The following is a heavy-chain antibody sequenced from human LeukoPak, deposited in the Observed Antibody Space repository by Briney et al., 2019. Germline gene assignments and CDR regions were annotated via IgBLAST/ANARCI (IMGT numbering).Heavy chain of an antibody. D-gene: IGHD6-19*01. J-gene: IGHJ6*03. CDR3: ARRLVAGTLYMDV. CDR2: IYYSGST. Sequence: PSETLSLTCTVSGGSISSSSYYCGWIRQPPGTGLEWIGSIYYSGSTYYNPSLKSRVTISVDTSKNQFSLKLSSVTAADTAVYYCARRLVAGTLYMDVWGKGTTVTVSS. V-gene: IGHV4-39*01. CDR1: GGSISSSSYY.